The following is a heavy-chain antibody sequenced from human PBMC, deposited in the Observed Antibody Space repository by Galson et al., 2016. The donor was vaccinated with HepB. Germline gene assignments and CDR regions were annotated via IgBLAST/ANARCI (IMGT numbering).Heavy chain of an antibody. CDR2: VSHTGTN. Sequence: SETLSLTCNVSGFSITIANFWGWIRQSPGKGREWIGSVSHTGTNYYTPSLKSRVTISLDTSNSQFSLKLTSVTAADTAVYFCASLRQEIVYWGQGILVSVSS. CDR1: GFSITIANF. CDR3: ASLRQEIVY. J-gene: IGHJ4*02. V-gene: IGHV4-38-2*02. D-gene: IGHD5-12*01.